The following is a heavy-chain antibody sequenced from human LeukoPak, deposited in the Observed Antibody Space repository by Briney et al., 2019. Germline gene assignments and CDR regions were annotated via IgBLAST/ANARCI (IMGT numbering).Heavy chain of an antibody. J-gene: IGHJ4*02. D-gene: IGHD6-6*01. CDR2: VYHSGST. V-gene: IGHV4-39*07. Sequence: SETLSLTCTVSGVSIKTNSDYWGWLRQTPGKGLEWIGSVYHSGSTYYNPSLKSRVTISVDRSKNQFSLKLSSVTAADTAVYYCARGAAARSHFVDYWGQGTLVTVSS. CDR3: ARGAAARSHFVDY. CDR1: GVSIKTNSDY.